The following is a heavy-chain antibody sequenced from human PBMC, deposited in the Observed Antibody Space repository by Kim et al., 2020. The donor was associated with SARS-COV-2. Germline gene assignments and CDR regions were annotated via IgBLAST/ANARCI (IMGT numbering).Heavy chain of an antibody. J-gene: IGHJ4*02. Sequence: GGSLRLSCAASGFTFSSYCMHWVRQAPGKGLEWVAVIWYDGSNKYYADSVKGRFTISRDNSRNTLYLQMNSLRAEDTAVYYCASDYDILTGYYNSLGYFDYWGQETLVTVSS. CDR1: GFTFSSYC. CDR2: IWYDGSNK. CDR3: ASDYDILTGYYNSLGYFDY. D-gene: IGHD3-9*01. V-gene: IGHV3-33*01.